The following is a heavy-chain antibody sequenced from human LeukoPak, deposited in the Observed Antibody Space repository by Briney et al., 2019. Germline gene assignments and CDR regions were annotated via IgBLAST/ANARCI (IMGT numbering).Heavy chain of an antibody. V-gene: IGHV4-59*01. CDR2: IYYSGST. J-gene: IGHJ4*02. CDR3: ARGGRRDGHNFGY. Sequence: SETLSLTCTVSGGSISSYYWSWIRHPPGKGLEWIGYIYYSGSTNYNPSLKSRVTISVDTSKNQFSLKLSSVTAADTAVYYCARGGRRDGHNFGYWGQGTLVTVSS. D-gene: IGHD5-24*01. CDR1: GGSISSYY.